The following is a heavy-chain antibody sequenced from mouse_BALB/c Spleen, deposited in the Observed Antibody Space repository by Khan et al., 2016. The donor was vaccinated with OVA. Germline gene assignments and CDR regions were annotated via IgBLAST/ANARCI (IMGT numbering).Heavy chain of an antibody. V-gene: IGHV2-9*02. CDR2: IWAGGST. J-gene: IGHJ2*01. Sequence: QVQLKQSGPGLVAPSQSLSITCTVSGFSLTSYGVHWVRQPPGKGLEWLGVIWAGGSTNYNSALMYRQSISKDNSKSQVFLKMNSLQTDDTAMYYCARLEGIWGQGTTLTVSS. CDR3: ARLEGI. CDR1: GFSLTSYG.